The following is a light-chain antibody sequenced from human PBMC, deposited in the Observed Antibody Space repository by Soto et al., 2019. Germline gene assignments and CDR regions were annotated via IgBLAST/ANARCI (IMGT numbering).Light chain of an antibody. CDR1: QSVSSTY. Sequence: IVLTQSPGTLSLARGERATLSCRASQSVSSTYIAWYQQNPGQAPRLLIYGASSRATGIPDRFSGCGSGTEYTLTISRLEPEDCAVYFCQQYGRSPPFTFGQGTKVEIQ. V-gene: IGKV3-20*01. J-gene: IGKJ2*01. CDR2: GAS. CDR3: QQYGRSPPFT.